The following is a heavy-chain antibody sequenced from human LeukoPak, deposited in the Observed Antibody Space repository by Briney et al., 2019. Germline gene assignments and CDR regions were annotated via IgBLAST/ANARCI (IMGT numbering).Heavy chain of an antibody. CDR2: IYSGGST. Sequence: PGGSLRLSCAASGFTVSSNYMSWVRQAPGKGLEWVSVIYSGGSTYYADSVKGRFTISRDNSKNTLYLQMNSLRAEDTAVYYCARGVTYSSSWYYFDYWGQGTLVTVSS. CDR3: ARGVTYSSSWYYFDY. CDR1: GFTVSSNY. J-gene: IGHJ4*02. D-gene: IGHD6-13*01. V-gene: IGHV3-53*01.